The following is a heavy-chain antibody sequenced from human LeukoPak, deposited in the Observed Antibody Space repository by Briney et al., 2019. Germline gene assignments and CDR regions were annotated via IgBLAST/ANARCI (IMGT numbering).Heavy chain of an antibody. V-gene: IGHV3-33*01. CDR1: GFTFSSYG. CDR3: AGDTYSSYDPPFALDY. D-gene: IGHD3-16*01. J-gene: IGHJ4*02. CDR2: IWYDGGNK. Sequence: GGSLRLSCAASGFTFSSYGMHWVRQAPGRGLEWVALIWYDGGNKDYADSVKGRFSISRDNSKNTLYLQMSTLRVEDTAVYYCAGDTYSSYDPPFALDYWGQGTLVTVST.